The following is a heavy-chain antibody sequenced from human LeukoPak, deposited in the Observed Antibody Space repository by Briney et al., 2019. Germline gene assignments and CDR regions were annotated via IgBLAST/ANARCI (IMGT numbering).Heavy chain of an antibody. CDR1: GYTFTSYG. CDR3: ARDHPHYDFWSGYPHGY. V-gene: IGHV1-18*01. Sequence: ASVKVSCKASGYTFTSYGISWVRQAPGQGLEWMGWISAYNGNTNYAQKLQGRVTMTTDTSTSTAYMELRSLRSDGTAVYYCARDHPHYDFWSGYPHGYWGQGTLVTVSS. CDR2: ISAYNGNT. J-gene: IGHJ4*02. D-gene: IGHD3-3*01.